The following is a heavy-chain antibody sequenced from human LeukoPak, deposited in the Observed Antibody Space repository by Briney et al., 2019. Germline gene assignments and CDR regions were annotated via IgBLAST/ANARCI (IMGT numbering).Heavy chain of an antibody. CDR2: INHSGST. D-gene: IGHD3-22*01. J-gene: IGHJ4*02. Sequence: PSETLSLTCAVYGGSFSGYYWSWIRQPPGKGLEWIGEINHSGSTNYNPSLKSRVIISVDTSKNQFSLKLSSVTAADTAVYYCARGLGESYYYDSSGYALFDYWGQGTLVTVSS. CDR1: GGSFSGYY. V-gene: IGHV4-34*01. CDR3: ARGLGESYYYDSSGYALFDY.